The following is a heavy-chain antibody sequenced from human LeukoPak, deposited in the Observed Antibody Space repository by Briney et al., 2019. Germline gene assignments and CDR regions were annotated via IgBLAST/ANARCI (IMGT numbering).Heavy chain of an antibody. D-gene: IGHD6-19*01. CDR1: GGSISSSSYY. CDR2: IYYSGST. V-gene: IGHV4-39*01. J-gene: IGHJ4*02. CDR3: ARHDLYSSGWYGSVDY. Sequence: SETLSLTCTVSGGSISSSSYYWGWIRQPPGKGLEWIGSIYYSGSTYYNPSLKSRVTISVDTSKNQFSLKLSSVTAADTAVYFCARHDLYSSGWYGSVDYWGQGSLVTVSS.